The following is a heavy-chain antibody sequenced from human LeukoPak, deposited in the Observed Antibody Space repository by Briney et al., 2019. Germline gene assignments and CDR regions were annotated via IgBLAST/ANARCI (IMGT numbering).Heavy chain of an antibody. CDR3: ATQRDGYPSWFDP. J-gene: IGHJ5*02. V-gene: IGHV4-34*01. CDR1: GGSLSGYY. D-gene: IGHD1-1*01. CDR2: ISHSGST. Sequence: PSETLSLTCAVYGGSLSGYYWSWIRQPPGKGLEWIGEISHSGSTSYNPSLKSRVTISVDTSKNQFSLNLKSATAADTAVYYCATQRDGYPSWFDPWGQGTLVTVSS.